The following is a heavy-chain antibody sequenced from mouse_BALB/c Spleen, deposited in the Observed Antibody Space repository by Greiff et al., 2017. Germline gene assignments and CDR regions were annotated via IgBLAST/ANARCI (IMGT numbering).Heavy chain of an antibody. D-gene: IGHD2-1*01. CDR1: GFTFSNYW. CDR3: TRRRDGNYDY. Sequence: EVKVEESGGGLVQPGGSMKLSCVASGFTFSNYWMNWVRQSPEKGLEWVAEIRLKSNNYATHYAESVKGRFTISRDDSKSSVYLQMNNLRAEDTGIYYCTRRRDGNYDYWGQGTTLTVSS. J-gene: IGHJ2*01. V-gene: IGHV6-6*02. CDR2: IRLKSNNYAT.